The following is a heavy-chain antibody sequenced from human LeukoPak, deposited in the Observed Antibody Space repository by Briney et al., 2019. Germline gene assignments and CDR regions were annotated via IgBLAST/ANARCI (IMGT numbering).Heavy chain of an antibody. Sequence: SETLSLTCTVSGGSISSSSYYWGWIRQPPGKGLEGIRSIYYSGSTYYNPSLKSRVTISVFRSKNQFSLKLSSVTAADTAVYYCARSNLEVYGSSPGVDYWGQGTLVTVSS. CDR2: IYYSGST. D-gene: IGHD6-13*01. CDR1: GGSISSSSYY. CDR3: ARSNLEVYGSSPGVDY. J-gene: IGHJ4*02. V-gene: IGHV4-39*01.